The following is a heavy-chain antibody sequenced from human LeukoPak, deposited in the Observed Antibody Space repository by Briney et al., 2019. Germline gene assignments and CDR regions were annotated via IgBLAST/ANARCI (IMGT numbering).Heavy chain of an antibody. CDR2: ISGSGGRT. CDR1: GFTFSSYG. J-gene: IGHJ4*02. CDR3: AKGSLALMGVFDY. Sequence: TGGSLRLSCAASGFTFSSYGMSWVRQAPGKGLEWVSVISGSGGRTYYADSVKGRYTISRDNPKNTLALQMNSLRADDTAVYFCAKGSLALMGVFDYWGQGTLVTVSS. D-gene: IGHD2-8*01. V-gene: IGHV3-23*01.